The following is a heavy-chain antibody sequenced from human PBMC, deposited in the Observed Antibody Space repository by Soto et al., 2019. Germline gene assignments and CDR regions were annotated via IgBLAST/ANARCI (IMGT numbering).Heavy chain of an antibody. CDR2: IGSRGDST. J-gene: IGHJ4*02. V-gene: IGHV3-23*01. D-gene: IGHD6-19*01. Sequence: EVQLLESGGGLVQPGGSLRLSCAASGFTFSSFAMSWVRQAPGKGLEWVSAIGSRGDSTYYADSVKGRFTISRDNSKNTLYLQINSLRAEHTAVYYCAKDLIYGYNSGRPFDSWGQGTLVTVSS. CDR3: AKDLIYGYNSGRPFDS. CDR1: GFTFSSFA.